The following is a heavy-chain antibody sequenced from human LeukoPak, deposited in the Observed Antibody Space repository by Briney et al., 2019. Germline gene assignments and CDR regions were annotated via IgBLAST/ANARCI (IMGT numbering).Heavy chain of an antibody. D-gene: IGHD5-18*01. CDR3: ARGRLYTYGYGFDY. J-gene: IGHJ4*02. CDR1: GFTFSRYW. CDR2: INSDGSST. Sequence: GGSLRLSCAASGFTFSRYWMHWVRQAPGKGLVWVSRINSDGSSTSYADSVKGRFTISRDNAKNTLYLQMNSLRADDTAVYYCARGRLYTYGYGFDYWGQGTLVTGSS. V-gene: IGHV3-74*01.